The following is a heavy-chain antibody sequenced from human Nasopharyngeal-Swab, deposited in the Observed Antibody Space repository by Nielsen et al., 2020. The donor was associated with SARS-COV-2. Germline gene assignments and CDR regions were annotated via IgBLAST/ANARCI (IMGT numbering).Heavy chain of an antibody. CDR1: GYTFTSYG. J-gene: IGHJ5*02. Sequence: ASVKVSCKASGYTFTSYGISWVRQAPGQGLEWMGWISAYNGNTNYAQKLQGRVTMTTDTSTSTAYTELRSLRSDDTAVYYCARDWYERQWLVGNWFDPWGQGTLVTVSS. CDR3: ARDWYERQWLVGNWFDP. D-gene: IGHD6-19*01. CDR2: ISAYNGNT. V-gene: IGHV1-18*01.